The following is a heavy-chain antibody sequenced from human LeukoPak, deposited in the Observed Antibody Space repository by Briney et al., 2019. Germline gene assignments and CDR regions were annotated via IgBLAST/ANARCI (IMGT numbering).Heavy chain of an antibody. CDR2: IYSSGST. CDR3: ARDLLHRGYAFDI. J-gene: IGHJ3*02. D-gene: IGHD5-12*01. Sequence: SGTLSLTCAVSGGSISSGTYYWGWIRQPAGKGLEWIGRIYSSGSTNYNPSLKSRVTMSVDASKNQFSLNLTSVTAADTAVYYCARDLLHRGYAFDIWGQGTMVTVSS. CDR1: GGSISSGTYY. V-gene: IGHV4-61*02.